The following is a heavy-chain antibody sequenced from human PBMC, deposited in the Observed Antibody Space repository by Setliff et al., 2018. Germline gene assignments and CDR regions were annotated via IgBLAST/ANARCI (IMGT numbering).Heavy chain of an antibody. D-gene: IGHD2-2*01. CDR3: ARSENCFSTHCSPYDY. Sequence: PGGSLRLSCESSDVTLSSYTMNWVRQAPGKGLQWVSSISRTGSYITYADSVKGRFTISRDNAKNSLYLQMNSLRAEDTATYYCARSENCFSTHCSPYDYWGQGTLVTVSS. J-gene: IGHJ4*02. V-gene: IGHV3-21*01. CDR2: ISRTGSYI. CDR1: DVTLSSYT.